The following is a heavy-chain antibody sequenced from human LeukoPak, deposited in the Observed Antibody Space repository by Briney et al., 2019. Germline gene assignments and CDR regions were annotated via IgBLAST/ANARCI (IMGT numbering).Heavy chain of an antibody. V-gene: IGHV3-23*01. CDR3: AKPSASYYYDSSASGEFDY. Sequence: GGSLRLSCAASGFTFSSYAMSWVRQAPGKGLEWVSAISGSGGSTYYADSVKGRFTISRDNSKNTLYLQMNSLRAEDTAVYYCAKPSASYYYDSSASGEFDYWGQGTLVTVSS. D-gene: IGHD3-22*01. J-gene: IGHJ4*02. CDR2: ISGSGGST. CDR1: GFTFSSYA.